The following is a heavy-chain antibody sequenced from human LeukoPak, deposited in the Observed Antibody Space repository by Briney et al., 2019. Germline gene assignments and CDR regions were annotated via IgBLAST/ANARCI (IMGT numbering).Heavy chain of an antibody. D-gene: IGHD6-19*01. CDR3: ARKRPQWLVPGDAFDI. J-gene: IGHJ3*02. Sequence: GGSLRLSCAASGFTFSSYWMSWVRQAPGKGLEWVANIKQDGSEKYYVDSVKGRFTISRDNAKNSLYLQMNSLRAEDTAVYYCARKRPQWLVPGDAFDIWGQGTMVTVSS. CDR1: GFTFSSYW. V-gene: IGHV3-7*01. CDR2: IKQDGSEK.